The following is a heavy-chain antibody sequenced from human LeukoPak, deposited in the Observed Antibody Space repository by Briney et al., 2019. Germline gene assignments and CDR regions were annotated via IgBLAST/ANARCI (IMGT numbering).Heavy chain of an antibody. D-gene: IGHD3-10*01. V-gene: IGHV3-30*04. CDR2: ISYDGSNK. J-gene: IGHJ6*03. Sequence: GGSLRLSCAASGFTFSSYAMHWVRQAPGKGLEWVAVISYDGSNKYYADPVKGRFTISRDNSKNTLYLQMNSLRAEDTAVYYCARGPSITMVRGGQWYYYMDVWGKGTTVTISS. CDR3: ARGPSITMVRGGQWYYYMDV. CDR1: GFTFSSYA.